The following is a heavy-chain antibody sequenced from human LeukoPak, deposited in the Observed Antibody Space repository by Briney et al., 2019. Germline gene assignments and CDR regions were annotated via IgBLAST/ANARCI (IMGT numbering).Heavy chain of an antibody. CDR2: IYPGDSET. CDR1: GYTFTTYW. J-gene: IGHJ3*02. V-gene: IGHV5-51*01. D-gene: IGHD4/OR15-4a*01. CDR3: AREAKGAGHNAFDI. Sequence: GESLKISCQGSGYTFTTYWIAWVRQMPGKGLEWMGIIYPGDSETRYSPSFQGHVTISADKSISTAYLQWSSLKASDTAMYYCAREAKGAGHNAFDIWGQGTMVTVSS.